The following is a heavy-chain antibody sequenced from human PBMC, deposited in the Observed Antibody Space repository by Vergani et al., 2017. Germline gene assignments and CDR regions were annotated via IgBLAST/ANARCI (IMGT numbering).Heavy chain of an antibody. V-gene: IGHV3-9*03. D-gene: IGHD3-3*01. J-gene: IGHJ2*01. CDR3: AKDFKSERFLEWLLPDWYFDL. CDR2: ISWNSGST. CDR1: GFTFDDYA. Sequence: EVQLVESGGGLVQPGRSLRLSCAASGFTFDDYAMHWVRQAPGKGLEWVSGISWNSGSTGYADSVKGRFTISRDNAKNSLYLQMNSLRAEDMALYYCAKDFKSERFLEWLLPDWYFDLWGRGTLVTVSS.